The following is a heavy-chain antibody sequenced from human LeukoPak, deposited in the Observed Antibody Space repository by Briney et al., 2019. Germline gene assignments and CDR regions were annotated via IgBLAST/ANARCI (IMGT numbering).Heavy chain of an antibody. J-gene: IGHJ3*02. CDR2: TYYMSKWYN. CDR1: GDSVSSNRAT. CDR3: ARDQSWTTGFDI. V-gene: IGHV6-1*01. D-gene: IGHD2-8*02. Sequence: SQTLSLTCPISGDSVSSNRATWNWLRQSPSRGLEGLGRTYYMSKWYNDYAVSMKSRISINPDTSENQFSLQLNSVTPEDTAVYFCARDQSWTTGFDIWGQGTMVTVSS.